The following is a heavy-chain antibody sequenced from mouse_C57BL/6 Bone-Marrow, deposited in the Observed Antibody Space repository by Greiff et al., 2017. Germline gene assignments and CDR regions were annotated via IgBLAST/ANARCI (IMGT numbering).Heavy chain of an antibody. CDR3: ARNYSNFDY. Sequence: EVQLQQSGPELVKPGASVKISCKASGYTFTDYYMNWVKQSHGKSLEWIGDINPNNGGTSYNQKFKGKATLTVDKSSSTAYRELRSLTSEDSAVYYCARNYSNFDYWGQGTTLTVSS. CDR1: GYTFTDYY. J-gene: IGHJ2*01. D-gene: IGHD2-5*01. V-gene: IGHV1-26*01. CDR2: INPNNGGT.